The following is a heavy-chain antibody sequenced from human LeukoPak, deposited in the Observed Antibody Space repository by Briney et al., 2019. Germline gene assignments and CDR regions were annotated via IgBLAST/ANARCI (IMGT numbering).Heavy chain of an antibody. CDR2: INPNSGGT. V-gene: IGHV1-2*02. J-gene: IGHJ4*02. D-gene: IGHD2-21*02. CDR3: ARAQLAYCGGDCYSGAYYFDY. CDR1: GYTFTSYD. Sequence: ASVKVSCKASGYTFTSYDISWVRQAPGQGLEWMGWINPNSGGTNYAQKFQGRVTMTRDTSISTAYMELSRLRSDDTAVYYCARAQLAYCGGDCYSGAYYFDYWGQGTLVTVSS.